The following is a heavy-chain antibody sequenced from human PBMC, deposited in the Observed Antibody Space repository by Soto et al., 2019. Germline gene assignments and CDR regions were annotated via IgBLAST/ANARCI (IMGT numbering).Heavy chain of an antibody. CDR2: ISAHNGNT. CDR3: ARGRYGDY. J-gene: IGHJ4*02. V-gene: IGHV1-18*01. D-gene: IGHD1-1*01. CDR1: GYTFTSYG. Sequence: QVHLGQSGAEVKKPGASVKVSCKGSGYTFTSYGITWVRQAPGQGLEWMGWISAHNGNTNYAQKLQGRVTVTTYTSTSTAYLELRSLRSDDTAVYYCARGRYGDYWGQGALVTVSS.